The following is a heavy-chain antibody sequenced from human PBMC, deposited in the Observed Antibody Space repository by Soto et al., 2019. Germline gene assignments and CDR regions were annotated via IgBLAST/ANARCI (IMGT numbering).Heavy chain of an antibody. Sequence: EVQLVESGGGLVQPVGSLRLSCAASGFTFSTYWMSWVRQAPGKGLEWVANIKEDGSEKYYVDSVKGRFTISRDNANNSVYLQTNSLRAEDTAVYYCVRVGRLGGYWGQGTLVTVSS. V-gene: IGHV3-7*03. CDR2: IKEDGSEK. J-gene: IGHJ4*02. D-gene: IGHD3-16*01. CDR1: GFTFSTYW. CDR3: VRVGRLGGY.